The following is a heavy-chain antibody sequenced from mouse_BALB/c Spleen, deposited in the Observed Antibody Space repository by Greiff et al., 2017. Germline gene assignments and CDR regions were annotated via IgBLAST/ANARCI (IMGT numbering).Heavy chain of an antibody. CDR3: ARRGPYGNFDY. Sequence: DVKLQESGPGLVKPSQSLSLTCTVTGYSITSDYAWNWIRQFPGNKLEWMGYIGYSGSTNYNPSLKSRISITRDTSKNQFFLQLNSMTTEDTATYCSARRGPYGNFDYWGQGTTLTVSS. CDR1: GYSITSDYA. V-gene: IGHV3-2*02. CDR2: IGYSGST. J-gene: IGHJ2*01. D-gene: IGHD2-1*01.